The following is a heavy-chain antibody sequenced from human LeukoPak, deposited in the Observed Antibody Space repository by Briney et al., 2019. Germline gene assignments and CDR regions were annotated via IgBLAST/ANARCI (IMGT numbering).Heavy chain of an antibody. Sequence: PSETLSLTCTVSGGSIIRYYWSWIRQPPGKGLEWIGYIFYSGSTNYNPSLKSRVTISVDTSKNQFSLKLNSVTAADTAVYYCARESGSSEGGAFDIWGQGTMVTVSS. V-gene: IGHV4-59*01. CDR2: IFYSGST. CDR1: GGSIIRYY. CDR3: ARESGSSEGGAFDI. D-gene: IGHD1-26*01. J-gene: IGHJ3*02.